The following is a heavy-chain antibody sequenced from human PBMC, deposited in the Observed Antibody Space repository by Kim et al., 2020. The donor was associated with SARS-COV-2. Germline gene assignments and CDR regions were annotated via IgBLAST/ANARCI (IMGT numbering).Heavy chain of an antibody. CDR1: GFTFSSYG. D-gene: IGHD1-7*01. CDR2: IWYDGSNK. Sequence: GGSLRLSCAASGFTFSSYGMHWVRQAPGKGLEWVAVIWYDGSNKYYADSVKGRFTISRDNSKNTLYLQMNSLRAEDTAVYYCARDKGTVDRFDYWGQGTLVTVSS. V-gene: IGHV3-33*01. CDR3: ARDKGTVDRFDY. J-gene: IGHJ4*02.